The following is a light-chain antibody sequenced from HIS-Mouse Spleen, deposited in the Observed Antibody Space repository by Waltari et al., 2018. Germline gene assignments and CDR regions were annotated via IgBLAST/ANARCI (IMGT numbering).Light chain of an antibody. CDR1: QSVSSY. CDR2: DAS. V-gene: IGKV3-11*01. CDR3: QQRSNWPPLFT. J-gene: IGKJ3*01. Sequence: EIVLTQSPATLSLSPGERATLSCRASQSVSSYLAWYQQKPGQAPRLLIYDASNRATGSPARFSGSGSGTDVTLTISSLEPEDFAVYYCQQRSNWPPLFTFGPGTKVDIK.